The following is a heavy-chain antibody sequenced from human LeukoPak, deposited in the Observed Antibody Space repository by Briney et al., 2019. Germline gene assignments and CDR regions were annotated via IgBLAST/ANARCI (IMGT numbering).Heavy chain of an antibody. CDR1: GFTFSSYA. V-gene: IGHV3-23*01. D-gene: IGHD3-10*01. Sequence: GGSLRLSCAASGFTFSSYAMSWVRQAPGKGLEWVSAISGSGGSTYYADSVKGRFTISRDNSKNTLYLQMNSLRAEDTAVYYCARDGPPDGWDYYGMDVWGQGTTVTVSS. CDR2: ISGSGGST. J-gene: IGHJ6*02. CDR3: ARDGPPDGWDYYGMDV.